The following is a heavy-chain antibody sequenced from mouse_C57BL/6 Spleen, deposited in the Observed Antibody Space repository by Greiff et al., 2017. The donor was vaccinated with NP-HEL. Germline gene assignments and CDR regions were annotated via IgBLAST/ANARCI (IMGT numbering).Heavy chain of an antibody. CDR2: IYPSDSET. D-gene: IGHD2-1*01. V-gene: IGHV1-61*01. CDR1: GYTFTSYW. CDR3: ASNYNWYFDV. Sequence: QVQLKQPGAELVRPGSSVKLSCKASGYTFTSYWMDWVKQRPGQGLEWIGNIYPSDSETHYNQKFKDKATLTVDKSSSTAYMQLSSLTSEDSAVYYCASNYNWYFDVWGTGTTVTVSS. J-gene: IGHJ1*03.